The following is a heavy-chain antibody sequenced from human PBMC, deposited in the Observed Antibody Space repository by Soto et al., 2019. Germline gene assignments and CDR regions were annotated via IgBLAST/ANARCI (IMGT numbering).Heavy chain of an antibody. CDR1: GFTFRSYS. J-gene: IGHJ6*02. D-gene: IGHD3-3*01. CDR3: ARALTYYDFWSGYLYGMDV. CDR2: ISYDGSNK. Sequence: GGSLRLSCAAPGFTFRSYSMHWGRPAPGKGVGLLAVISYDGSNKYYAVSVKGRFTISRDNSKNTLYLQMNSLRAEDTAVYYCARALTYYDFWSGYLYGMDVWGQGTTVTVSS. V-gene: IGHV3-30-3*01.